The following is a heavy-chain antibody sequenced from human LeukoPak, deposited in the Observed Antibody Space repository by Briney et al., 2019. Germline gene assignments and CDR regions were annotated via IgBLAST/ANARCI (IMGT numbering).Heavy chain of an antibody. CDR1: GYTLTELS. D-gene: IGHD2-15*01. CDR3: ATGDPTLPYYYYYGMDV. V-gene: IGHV1-24*01. J-gene: IGHJ6*02. CDR2: FDPEDGET. Sequence: ASVKVSCKVSGYTLTELSMHWVRQAPGKGLEWMGGFDPEDGETIYAKKFQGRVTMTEDTSTDTAYMELSSLRSEDKAVYYCATGDPTLPYYYYYGMDVWGQGTTVTVSS.